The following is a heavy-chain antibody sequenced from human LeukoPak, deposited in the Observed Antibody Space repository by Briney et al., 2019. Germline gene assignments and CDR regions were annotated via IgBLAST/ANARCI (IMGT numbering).Heavy chain of an antibody. CDR2: IYHSGST. J-gene: IGHJ5*02. Sequence: SETLSLTCTVSGYSISSDYYWGWIRQPPGKGLEWIGSIYHSGSTYYKPSLKSRVTISVDTSKNQFSLKLSSVTAADTAVYYCARDSGTTGEVKFDPWGQGTLVTVSS. CDR3: ARDSGTTGEVKFDP. CDR1: GYSISSDYY. V-gene: IGHV4-38-2*02. D-gene: IGHD3-10*01.